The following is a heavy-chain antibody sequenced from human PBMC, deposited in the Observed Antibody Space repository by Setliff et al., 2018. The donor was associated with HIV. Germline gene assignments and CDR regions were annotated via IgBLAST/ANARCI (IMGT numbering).Heavy chain of an antibody. V-gene: IGHV3-15*01. J-gene: IGHJ6*03. CDR3: TTSSGSFYQCYYYMDV. CDR2: IKTKADGGTT. Sequence: GSLRLSCTAFGFTFGDYALSWVRQAPGKGLEWVGRIKTKADGGTTDYAAPVKGRFTISRDDSQNTLYLQMNTLKTEDTAVYYCTTSSGSFYQCYYYMDVWGKGTTVTVSS. D-gene: IGHD1-26*01. CDR1: GFTFGDYA.